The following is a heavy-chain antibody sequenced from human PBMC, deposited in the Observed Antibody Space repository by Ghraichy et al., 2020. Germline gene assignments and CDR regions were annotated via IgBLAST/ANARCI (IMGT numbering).Heavy chain of an antibody. Sequence: SETLSLTCTVSGGSISSYYWSWIRQPPGKGLEWIGYIYYSGSTHYNPSLKSRVTISVDTSKNQFSLKLSSVTAADTAVYYCARDRGDSSGWYDEYYFDYWGQGTLVTVSS. V-gene: IGHV4-59*01. CDR3: ARDRGDSSGWYDEYYFDY. CDR1: GGSISSYY. CDR2: IYYSGST. J-gene: IGHJ4*02. D-gene: IGHD6-19*01.